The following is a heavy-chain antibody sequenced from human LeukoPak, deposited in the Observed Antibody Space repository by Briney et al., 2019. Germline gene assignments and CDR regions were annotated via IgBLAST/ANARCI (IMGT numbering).Heavy chain of an antibody. CDR2: INHSGST. Sequence: SETLSLTCAVYGGSFSGYYWSWIRQPPGKGLEWIGEINHSGSTNYNPSLKSRVTISLDTSKNQFSLKLSSVTAADTAVYYCARSRRGWFDPWGRGTLVTVSS. CDR1: GGSFSGYY. J-gene: IGHJ5*02. CDR3: ARSRRGWFDP. V-gene: IGHV4-34*01.